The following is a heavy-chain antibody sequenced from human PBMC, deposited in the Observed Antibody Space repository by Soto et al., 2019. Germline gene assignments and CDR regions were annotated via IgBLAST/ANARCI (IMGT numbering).Heavy chain of an antibody. V-gene: IGHV4-30-2*01. J-gene: IGHJ3*02. Sequence: SETLSLTCAVSGGSLSSSAYSWSWIRPPAGKGLEWIRCIYQSGSTYYNPSLKSRVTMSLDRPKNQFSLKLSSVTAADTAVYYCAIELIFYDSDGLSWDDAFDILGQGTILT. CDR1: GGSLSSSAYS. CDR3: AIELIFYDSDGLSWDDAFDI. CDR2: IYQSGST. D-gene: IGHD3-22*01.